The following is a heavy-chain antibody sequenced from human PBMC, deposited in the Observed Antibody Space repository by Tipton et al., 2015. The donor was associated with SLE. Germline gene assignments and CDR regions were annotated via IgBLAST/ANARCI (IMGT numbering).Heavy chain of an antibody. V-gene: IGHV4-39*07. CDR2: IHYSGSK. D-gene: IGHD5-24*01. Sequence: TLSLTCTVSGGSISDNNYYWGWIRQPPGKGREWIGNIHYSGSKFDNPSLRSRVTISLDTSKNQFSLRLTSVTAADTAVYYCATRRSRWLQLGYFDLWGRGTLVTVSS. CDR3: ATRRSRWLQLGYFDL. J-gene: IGHJ2*01. CDR1: GGSISDNNYY.